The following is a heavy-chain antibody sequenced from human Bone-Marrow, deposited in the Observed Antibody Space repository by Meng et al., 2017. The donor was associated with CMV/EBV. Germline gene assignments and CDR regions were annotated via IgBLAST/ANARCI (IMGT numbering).Heavy chain of an antibody. Sequence: FAGSGFTFSNYYMHWVRQAPGKGLFWVSSIKYDGSKTYYADSVKGRFTISRDNAKNTVNLQMTSLGAEDTAVYYCARDPTDPTPLDHWGQGTLVTVSS. D-gene: IGHD1-1*01. V-gene: IGHV3-74*01. CDR1: GFTFSNYY. CDR3: ARDPTDPTPLDH. J-gene: IGHJ4*02. CDR2: IKYDGSKT.